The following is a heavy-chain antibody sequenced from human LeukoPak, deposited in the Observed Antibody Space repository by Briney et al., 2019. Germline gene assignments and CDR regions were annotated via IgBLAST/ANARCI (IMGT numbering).Heavy chain of an antibody. D-gene: IGHD1-7*01. Sequence: SETLSLTCAVYGDSFSGYYWTWIRQPPGKGLEWIGEVNHGESTTYSPSLRSRVTISVDTSKNQFSLKLNSVTAADTAVYYCARRGMNWDYVWYFDLWGRGTLVTVSS. CDR2: VNHGEST. CDR3: ARRGMNWDYVWYFDL. J-gene: IGHJ2*01. V-gene: IGHV4-34*01. CDR1: GDSFSGYY.